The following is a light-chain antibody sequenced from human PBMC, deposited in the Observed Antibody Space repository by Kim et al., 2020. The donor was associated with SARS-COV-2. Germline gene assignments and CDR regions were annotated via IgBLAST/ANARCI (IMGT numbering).Light chain of an antibody. V-gene: IGLV1-47*01. CDR2: RNN. Sequence: QRVTISCYGSSSNIGSNYVYWYQQLPGTAPKLLIYRNNQRPSGVPDRFSGSKSGTSASLAISGLRSEDEADYYCAAWDDSLSGPVFGGGTKLTVL. CDR3: AAWDDSLSGPV. J-gene: IGLJ3*02. CDR1: SSNIGSNY.